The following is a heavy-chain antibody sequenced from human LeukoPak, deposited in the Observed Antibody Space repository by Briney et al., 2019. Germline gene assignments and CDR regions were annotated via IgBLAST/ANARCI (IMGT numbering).Heavy chain of an antibody. Sequence: GRSLRLSCAASGFTFSSYGMHWVRQAPGKGLEWVAVISYDGSNKYYAGSVKGRFTISRDNSKNTLYLQMSSLRAEDTAVYYCAKERSPQYYGSGSYMGMDVWGKGTTVTVSS. V-gene: IGHV3-30*18. J-gene: IGHJ6*04. CDR1: GFTFSSYG. CDR2: ISYDGSNK. D-gene: IGHD3-10*01. CDR3: AKERSPQYYGSGSYMGMDV.